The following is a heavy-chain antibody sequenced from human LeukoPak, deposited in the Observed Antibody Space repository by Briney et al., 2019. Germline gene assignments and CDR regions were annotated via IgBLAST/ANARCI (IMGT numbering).Heavy chain of an antibody. CDR3: ARRRCSSTSCYAYRVVVNWFDP. CDR1: GGSISTYY. D-gene: IGHD2-2*01. V-gene: IGHV4-59*12. CDR2: IYYSGST. Sequence: SETLSLTCTVSGGSISTYYWSWIRHPPGKGLEWIGYIYYSGSTNYNPSLKSRVTISVDTSKNQFSLKLSSVTAADTAVYYCARRRCSSTSCYAYRVVVNWFDPWGQGTLVTLSS. J-gene: IGHJ5*02.